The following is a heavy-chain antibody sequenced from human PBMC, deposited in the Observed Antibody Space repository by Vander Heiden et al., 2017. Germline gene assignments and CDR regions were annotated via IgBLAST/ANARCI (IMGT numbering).Heavy chain of an antibody. Sequence: GRSLRLSCAASGFTFSSYGMHWVRQAPGKGLEWVAVIWYDGSNKYYADSVKGRFTISRDNSKNTRYLQMNSLRAEDTAVYYCARSGGGGPAANDWFDPWGQGTLVTVSS. J-gene: IGHJ5*02. D-gene: IGHD2-2*01. CDR3: ARSGGGGPAANDWFDP. CDR2: IWYDGSNK. V-gene: IGHV3-33*01. CDR1: GFTFSSYG.